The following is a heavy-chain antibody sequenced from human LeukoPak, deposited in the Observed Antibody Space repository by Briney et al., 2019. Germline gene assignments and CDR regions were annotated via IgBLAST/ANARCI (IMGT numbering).Heavy chain of an antibody. Sequence: SETLSLTCAVYGGSFSGYYWSWIRQPPGKGLEWIGEINHSGSTNYSPSLKSRVTISVDTSKNQFSLKLSSVTAADTAVYYCARGADTAMNQGVDYWGQGTLVTVSS. J-gene: IGHJ4*02. CDR3: ARGADTAMNQGVDY. CDR1: GGSFSGYY. V-gene: IGHV4-34*01. D-gene: IGHD5-18*01. CDR2: INHSGST.